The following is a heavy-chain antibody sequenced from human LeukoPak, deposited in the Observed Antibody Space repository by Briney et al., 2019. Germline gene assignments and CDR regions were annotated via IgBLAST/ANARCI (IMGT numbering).Heavy chain of an antibody. CDR3: AKFGSSGLQGY. J-gene: IGHJ4*02. V-gene: IGHV3-30*02. D-gene: IGHD6-6*01. Sequence: GGSLRLSCAASGFTFSSYSMNWVRQAPGKGLEWVAFIRNDGSNKRYADSVKGRFTISRDNSKNTLYLQMNSLKSEDTALYYCAKFGSSGLQGYWGQGTLVTVSS. CDR2: IRNDGSNK. CDR1: GFTFSSYS.